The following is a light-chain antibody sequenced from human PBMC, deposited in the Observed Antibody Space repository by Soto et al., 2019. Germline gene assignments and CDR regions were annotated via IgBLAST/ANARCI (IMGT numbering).Light chain of an antibody. CDR1: QDIGNY. CDR3: QQYDTVPIT. V-gene: IGKV1-33*01. CDR2: DAS. Sequence: DLQMTQSPSSLYASVGDRVTITCQASQDIGNYLNWYLQKPGKAPKLLIYDASSLETGVPSRFSGSGSGTDFTFTISSLQPEDIATYYCQQYDTVPITFGQGTRLDIK. J-gene: IGKJ5*01.